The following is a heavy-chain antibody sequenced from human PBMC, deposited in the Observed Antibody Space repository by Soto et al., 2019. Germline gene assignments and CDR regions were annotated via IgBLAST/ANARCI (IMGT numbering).Heavy chain of an antibody. D-gene: IGHD5-12*01. CDR1: GFSLSTSGMC. Sequence: GSGPTLVNPTQTLTLTCTFSGFSLSTSGMCVSWIRQPPGKALEWLARIDWDDDKYYSTSLKTRLTISKDTSKNQVVLTMTNMDPVDTATYYCARMIGRLGGYYYYYMDVWGKGTTVTVSS. V-gene: IGHV2-70*11. CDR3: ARMIGRLGGYYYYYMDV. CDR2: IDWDDDK. J-gene: IGHJ6*03.